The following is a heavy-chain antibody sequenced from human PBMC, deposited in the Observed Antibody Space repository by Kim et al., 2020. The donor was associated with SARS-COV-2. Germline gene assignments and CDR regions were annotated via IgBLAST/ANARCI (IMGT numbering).Heavy chain of an antibody. CDR1: GGSISSYY. D-gene: IGHD3-10*01. V-gene: IGHV4-59*01. Sequence: SETLSLTCTVSGGSISSYYWSWIRQPPGKGLEWIGYIYYSGSTNYNPSLKSRVTISVDTSKNQFSLKLSSVTAADTAVYYCARDQAYYGSNWFDPRGQGTLVTVSS. CDR2: IYYSGST. CDR3: ARDQAYYGSNWFDP. J-gene: IGHJ5*02.